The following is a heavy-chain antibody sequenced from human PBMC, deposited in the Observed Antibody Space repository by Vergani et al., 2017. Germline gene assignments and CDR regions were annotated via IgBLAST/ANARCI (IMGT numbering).Heavy chain of an antibody. CDR3: ARTVDTTMATGYYYYMDV. V-gene: IGHV4-4*02. CDR2: IYHSGST. CDR1: GGSISSNW. D-gene: IGHD5-18*01. J-gene: IGHJ6*03. Sequence: QVQLQESGPGLVKPSETLSLTCTVSGGSISSNWWSWVRQPPGKGLEWIGEIYHSGSTNYNPSLKSRVTISVHKSKNQSTLKLSSVTAADTAVYYCARTVDTTMATGYYYYMDVWGKGTTVTVSS.